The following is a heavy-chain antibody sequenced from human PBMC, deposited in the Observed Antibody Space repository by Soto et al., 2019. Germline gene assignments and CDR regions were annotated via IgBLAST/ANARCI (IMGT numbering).Heavy chain of an antibody. CDR1: GFTFSSFW. CDR3: AREGSRITMLPGAPPPYYYYYYMEV. Sequence: EVQLVESGGGLVQPGGSLRLSCAASGFTFSSFWMSWVRQAPGKGLEWVANIKQDGSEDYYVDSVKGRFTISRDNAKNSLYLQMSSLGGEDTAVYYCAREGSRITMLPGAPPPYYYYYYMEVWGKGTTVTVSS. V-gene: IGHV3-7*01. D-gene: IGHD3-10*01. CDR2: IKQDGSED. J-gene: IGHJ6*03.